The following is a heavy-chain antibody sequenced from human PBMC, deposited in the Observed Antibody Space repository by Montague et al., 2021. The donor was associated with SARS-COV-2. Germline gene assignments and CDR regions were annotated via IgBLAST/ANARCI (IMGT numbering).Heavy chain of an antibody. CDR2: ISSSGFAT. V-gene: IGHV3-23*01. CDR1: GFTFDHYG. J-gene: IGHJ4*02. CDR3: AKSLQVGATTPFDY. D-gene: IGHD1-26*01. Sequence: SLRLSCAASGFTFDHYGMIWVRQAPGKGLEWVSSISSSGFATYYADSVKGRFTFSRDNSKNTVTLQMNSLRAEDTAIYYCAKSLQVGATTPFDYWGQGILVTVSS.